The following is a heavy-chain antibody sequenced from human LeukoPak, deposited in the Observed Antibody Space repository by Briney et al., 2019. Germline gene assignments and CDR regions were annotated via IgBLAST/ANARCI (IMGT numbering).Heavy chain of an antibody. D-gene: IGHD2-2*01. V-gene: IGHV1-18*01. J-gene: IGHJ4*02. CDR1: GYTFTSFG. CDR3: ARDLGSWTASISLH. CDR2: ISGDDGDT. Sequence: ASVKVSCKASGYTFTSFGISWVRQAPGQGLEWMGWISGDDGDTKYAQKIEDRVTLTTDTSTSTAYMELRSLGSDDTAVYYCARDLGSWTASISLHWGQGTLVTVSS.